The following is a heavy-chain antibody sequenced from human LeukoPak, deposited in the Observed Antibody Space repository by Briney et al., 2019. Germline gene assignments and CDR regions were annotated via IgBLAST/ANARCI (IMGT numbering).Heavy chain of an antibody. CDR3: AKERAGYTNPYYFDY. CDR1: GLSFSTYA. V-gene: IGHV3-23*01. D-gene: IGHD3-16*02. J-gene: IGHJ4*02. CDR2: IIGIGANT. Sequence: GRSLRLSCAASGLSFSTYAMSWVRQAPKRGREWVSTIIGIGANTNYADSVRGRFTISRDNSKNTLYLHMNSVRAEDTAVYYCAKERAGYTNPYYFDYWGQGTLVTVS.